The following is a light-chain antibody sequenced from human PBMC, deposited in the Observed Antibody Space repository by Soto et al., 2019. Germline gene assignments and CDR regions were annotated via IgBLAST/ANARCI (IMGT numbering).Light chain of an antibody. CDR1: QTVSSNF. J-gene: IGKJ1*01. CDR3: QQDGSSPRT. CDR2: GAS. Sequence: EIVLTQSPGTLSLSPGESATLSCRASQTVSSNFLAWYQQKPGQAPRLLIYGASNRATGVPDRFSGSGSGTDFTLTISRLEPEDFAVYYCQQDGSSPRTFGQGTKVEIK. V-gene: IGKV3-20*01.